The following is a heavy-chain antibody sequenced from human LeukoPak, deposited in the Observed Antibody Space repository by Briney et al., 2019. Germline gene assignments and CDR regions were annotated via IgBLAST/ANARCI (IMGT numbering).Heavy chain of an antibody. CDR3: ATDDVTTGTKTALGY. D-gene: IGHD1-1*01. J-gene: IGHJ4*02. CDR2: IVVGSGNT. Sequence: GASVKVSCKASGFTFTSSAVQWVRQARGQGLEWIGWIVVGSGNTNYAQKFQERVTINRDMSTSTAYMKLSSLRSEDTAVYYCATDDVTTGTKTALGYWGQGTLVTVSS. CDR1: GFTFTSSA. V-gene: IGHV1-58*01.